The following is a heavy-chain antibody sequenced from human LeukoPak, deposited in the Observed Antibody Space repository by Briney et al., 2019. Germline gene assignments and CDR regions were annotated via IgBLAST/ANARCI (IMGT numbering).Heavy chain of an antibody. J-gene: IGHJ4*02. D-gene: IGHD3-22*01. CDR3: ARRRRITMIVVVETQFDY. V-gene: IGHV4-34*01. CDR1: GGSFSGYY. Sequence: PSETLSLTCAVYGGSFSGYYWSWIRQPPGKGLEWIGEINHSGSTNYNPSLKSRVTISVDTSKNQFSLKLSSVTAADTAVYYCARRRRITMIVVVETQFDYWGQGTLVTVSS. CDR2: INHSGST.